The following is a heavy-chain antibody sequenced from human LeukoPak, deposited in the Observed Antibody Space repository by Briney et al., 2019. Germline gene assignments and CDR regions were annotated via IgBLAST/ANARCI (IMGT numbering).Heavy chain of an antibody. J-gene: IGHJ4*02. CDR2: IRYDGSNK. V-gene: IGHV3-30*02. D-gene: IGHD2-2*02. CDR3: AKGSYQSRVPAAIEEFDY. CDR1: GFTFSSYG. Sequence: PGGSLRLSCAASGFTFSSYGMHWVRQAPGKGLEWVSFIRYDGSNKYYADSVKGRFTISRDNSKNTLYLQMNSLRAEDTAVYYCAKGSYQSRVPAAIEEFDYWGQGTLVTVSS.